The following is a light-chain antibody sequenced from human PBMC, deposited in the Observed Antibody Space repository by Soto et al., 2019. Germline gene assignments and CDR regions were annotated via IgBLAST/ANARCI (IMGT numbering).Light chain of an antibody. J-gene: IGLJ1*01. CDR3: SSHRSGTTLYV. Sequence: QSVLAQPASVSGSPGQSITISCTGTSNDIGHYNDVSWYQHHPGKAPKLMIYEVINRPPGVSNRFSGSKSGDTASLTISGLQAEDEADYYCSSHRSGTTLYVFGTGTKLTVL. V-gene: IGLV2-14*01. CDR2: EVI. CDR1: SNDIGHYND.